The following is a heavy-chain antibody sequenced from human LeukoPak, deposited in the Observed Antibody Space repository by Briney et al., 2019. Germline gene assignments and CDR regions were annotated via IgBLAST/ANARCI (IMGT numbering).Heavy chain of an antibody. D-gene: IGHD6-13*01. V-gene: IGHV3-33*01. J-gene: IGHJ4*02. CDR3: ARVTSIAAAGD. CDR1: GFTFSSYG. Sequence: GGSLRLSCAASGFTFSSYGMHWVRQAPGKGLEWVAVIWYDGSNKYYADSVKGRFPISRDNSKNTLYLQMNSLRAEDTAVYYCARVTSIAAAGDWGQGTLVTVSS. CDR2: IWYDGSNK.